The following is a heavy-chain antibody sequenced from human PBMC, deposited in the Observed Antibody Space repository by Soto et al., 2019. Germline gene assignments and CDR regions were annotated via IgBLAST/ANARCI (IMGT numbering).Heavy chain of an antibody. CDR3: AKVSRGIAARDYYYYYGMDV. J-gene: IGHJ6*02. D-gene: IGHD6-6*01. CDR1: GFTFSSYA. V-gene: IGHV3-23*01. Sequence: GESLKISCAASGFTFSSYAMSWVRQAPGKGLELVSAISGSGGSTYYADSVKGRFTISRDNSKNTLYLQMNSLRAEDTAVYYCAKVSRGIAARDYYYYYGMDVWGQGTTVTVSS. CDR2: ISGSGGST.